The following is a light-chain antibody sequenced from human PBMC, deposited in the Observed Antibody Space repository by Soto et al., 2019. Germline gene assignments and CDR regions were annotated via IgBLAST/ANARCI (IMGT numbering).Light chain of an antibody. Sequence: EIVMTQSPATLSVSPGERATLSCRASQSVSNNLAWYQKKPGQARRLLTYGASTRATGIPARFSGSGSGTEFTLTISRLQSEDFAFYYCQQYNNWWTFGQGTRVDIK. V-gene: IGKV3-15*01. CDR2: GAS. CDR1: QSVSNN. J-gene: IGKJ1*01. CDR3: QQYNNWWT.